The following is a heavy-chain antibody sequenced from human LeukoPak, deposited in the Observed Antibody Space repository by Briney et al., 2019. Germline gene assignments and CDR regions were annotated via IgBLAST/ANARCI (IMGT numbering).Heavy chain of an antibody. Sequence: ASVKVSCKASGYTFTSYDINWVRQATGQGLEWMGWMNPNSGNTGYAQKFQGRVTMTRNTSISTAYMELSSLRSEDTAVYYCAKPHPAGEAQQLGWFDPWGQGTLVTVSS. J-gene: IGHJ5*02. CDR1: GYTFTSYD. V-gene: IGHV1-8*01. CDR2: MNPNSGNT. CDR3: AKPHPAGEAQQLGWFDP. D-gene: IGHD6-13*01.